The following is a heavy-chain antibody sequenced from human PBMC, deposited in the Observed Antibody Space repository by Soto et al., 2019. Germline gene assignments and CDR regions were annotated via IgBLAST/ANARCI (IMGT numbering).Heavy chain of an antibody. V-gene: IGHV2-5*02. CDR1: GFSLITTGAG. D-gene: IGHD3-10*01. CDR3: ARRQSSMMRGAKAFDT. CDR2: IYWDAET. Sequence: QITLKESGPTLVQPTQTLTLTCSFSGFSLITTGAGVGWIRQPPGQAPEWLALIYWDAETRYSPALKSRLTITKDRSKNHVVLTMTNMDPVDTATYYCARRQSSMMRGAKAFDTWGQGTFLSVSS. J-gene: IGHJ3*02.